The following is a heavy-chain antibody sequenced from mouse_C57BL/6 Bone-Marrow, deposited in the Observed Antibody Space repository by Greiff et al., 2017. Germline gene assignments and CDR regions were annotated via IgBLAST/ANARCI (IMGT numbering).Heavy chain of an antibody. CDR3: ARRWGYYKAMDY. Sequence: EVQVVESGGGLVKPGGSLKLSCAASGFTFSSYTMSWVRQTPEKRLAWVATISGGGGNTYYPDSVKGRFTISRDNAKNTLYLQMSSLRSEDTALYYCARRWGYYKAMDYWGQGTSVTVSS. CDR2: ISGGGGNT. CDR1: GFTFSSYT. J-gene: IGHJ4*01. D-gene: IGHD2-3*01. V-gene: IGHV5-9*01.